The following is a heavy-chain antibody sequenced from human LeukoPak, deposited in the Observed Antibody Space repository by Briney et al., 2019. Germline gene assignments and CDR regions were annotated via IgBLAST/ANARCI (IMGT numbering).Heavy chain of an antibody. J-gene: IGHJ3*02. CDR3: AREVRGVIPFGAFDI. CDR1: GGSISSYY. D-gene: IGHD3-10*01. Sequence: SETLSLTCTVSGGSISSYYWSWIRQPPGKGLEWIGYIYYSGSTNYNPSLRSRVTISVDTSKNQFSLKLSSVTAADTAVYYCAREVRGVIPFGAFDIWGQGTMVTVSS. CDR2: IYYSGST. V-gene: IGHV4-59*12.